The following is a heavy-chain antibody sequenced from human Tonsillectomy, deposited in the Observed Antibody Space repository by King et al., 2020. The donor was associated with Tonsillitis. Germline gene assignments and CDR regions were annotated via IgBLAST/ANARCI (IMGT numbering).Heavy chain of an antibody. V-gene: IGHV3-23*04. J-gene: IGHJ4*02. Sequence: DVQLVESGGGLVQPGGSLRLSCAASGFTFSSYAMSWVRQAPGKGLEWVSAISGSGGSTYYADTVKGRFTISIDNSKNRLYLEMNSLGAEDTAVYYCAKDHDYDSPISIDYWGQGTRVTVSS. CDR2: ISGSGGST. CDR1: GFTFSSYA. CDR3: AKDHDYDSPISIDY. D-gene: IGHD3-22*01.